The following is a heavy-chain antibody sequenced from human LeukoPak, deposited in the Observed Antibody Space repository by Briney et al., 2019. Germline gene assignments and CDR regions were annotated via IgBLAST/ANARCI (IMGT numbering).Heavy chain of an antibody. D-gene: IGHD3-10*01. J-gene: IGHJ4*02. CDR1: GGSISSSSYY. Sequence: PSETLSLTCTVSGGSISSSSYYWGWIRQPPGTGLEWIGSIYYSGSTYYNPSLKSRVTISVDTSKNQFSLKLSSVTAADTAVYYCAREGRGVRGRYYFDYWGQGTLVTVSS. CDR2: IYYSGST. V-gene: IGHV4-39*02. CDR3: AREGRGVRGRYYFDY.